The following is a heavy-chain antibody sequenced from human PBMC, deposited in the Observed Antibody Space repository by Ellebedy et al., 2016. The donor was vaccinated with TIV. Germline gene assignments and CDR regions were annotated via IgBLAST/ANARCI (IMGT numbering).Heavy chain of an antibody. V-gene: IGHV3-48*03. CDR1: GFIISNHQ. CDR3: ARDLVRYFDWAPAMDV. CDR2: IGISDLNT. Sequence: PGGSLRLSCEGSGFIISNHQMNRVRQVPGKWLEWVSYIGISDLNTHYADSVKGRFTISRDNAKNSLYLQMNSLRAEDTAVYFCARDLVRYFDWAPAMDVWGQGTTVTVSS. J-gene: IGHJ6*02. D-gene: IGHD3-9*01.